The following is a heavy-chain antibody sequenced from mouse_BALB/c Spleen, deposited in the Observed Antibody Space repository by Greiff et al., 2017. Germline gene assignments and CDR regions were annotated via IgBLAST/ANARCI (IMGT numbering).Heavy chain of an antibody. CDR1: GYTFTDYW. CDR2: IDTSDSYT. V-gene: IGHV1-69*01. CDR3: ARLGGNTWFAY. D-gene: IGHD2-1*01. J-gene: IGHJ3*01. Sequence: QVQLQQSGAELVMPGASVKMSCKASGYTFTDYWMHWVKQRPGQGLEWIGAIDTSDSYTSYNQKFKGKATLTVDESSSTAYMQLSSLTSEDSAVYYCARLGGNTWFAYWGQGTLVTVSA.